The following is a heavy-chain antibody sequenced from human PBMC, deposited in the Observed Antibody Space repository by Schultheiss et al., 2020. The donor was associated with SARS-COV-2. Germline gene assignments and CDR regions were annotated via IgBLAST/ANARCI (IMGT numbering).Heavy chain of an antibody. CDR3: ARERRVTGDGDYYYYGMDV. Sequence: GGSLRLSCAASGFTFSSYWMSWVRQAPGKGLEWVANIKQDGSEKYYVDSVKGRFTISRDNAKNSLYLQMNSLRAEDTAVYYCARERRVTGDGDYYYYGMDVWGQGTTVTVSS. CDR1: GFTFSSYW. D-gene: IGHD7-27*01. J-gene: IGHJ6*02. CDR2: IKQDGSEK. V-gene: IGHV3-7*01.